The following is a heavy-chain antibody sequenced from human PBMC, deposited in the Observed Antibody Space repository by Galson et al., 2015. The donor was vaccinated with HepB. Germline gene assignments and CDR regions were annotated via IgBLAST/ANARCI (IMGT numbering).Heavy chain of an antibody. Sequence: SLRLSCAASGFTFSYYAMSWVRQAPGKGLEWVSAITPSGDNTYSADSMKGRFTTSRDNSKNTLFLQMNSLRADDTAIYFCAKVFPEKTDGWYRQALYYFDSWGHGTRVTVSS. J-gene: IGHJ4*01. CDR2: ITPSGDNT. D-gene: IGHD6-19*01. V-gene: IGHV3-23*01. CDR3: AKVFPEKTDGWYRQALYYFDS. CDR1: GFTFSYYA.